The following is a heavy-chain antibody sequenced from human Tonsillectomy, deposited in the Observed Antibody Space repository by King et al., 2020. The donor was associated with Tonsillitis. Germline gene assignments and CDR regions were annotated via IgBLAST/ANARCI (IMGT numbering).Heavy chain of an antibody. CDR2: IYSGGSNT. Sequence: VQLVESGGGLVQPGGSLRLSCEASGFTFSTYAMSWVRQAPGKGLEWVSVIYSGGSNTHYAESVKGRFTISRDDSKNTLYLQLTSLRAEDTAVYYCAKSAPGYSLDYWGQGTLVTVSS. CDR1: GFTFSTYA. D-gene: IGHD2-15*01. CDR3: AKSAPGYSLDY. V-gene: IGHV3-23*03. J-gene: IGHJ4*02.